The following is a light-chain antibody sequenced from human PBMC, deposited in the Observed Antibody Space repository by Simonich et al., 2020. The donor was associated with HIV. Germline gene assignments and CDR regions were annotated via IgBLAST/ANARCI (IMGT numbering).Light chain of an antibody. Sequence: QSALTQPASVSGSPGQSITISCPGTSSDVGGYNYVSWYQQHPGKAPKLRIYDVSNWPSGVSNRFSGSKSGNTAYLTISGLQAEDEADYYCSSFKTNTLEVFGGGTKLTVL. CDR1: SSDVGGYNY. CDR3: SSFKTNTLEV. CDR2: DVS. V-gene: IGLV2-14*03. J-gene: IGLJ3*02.